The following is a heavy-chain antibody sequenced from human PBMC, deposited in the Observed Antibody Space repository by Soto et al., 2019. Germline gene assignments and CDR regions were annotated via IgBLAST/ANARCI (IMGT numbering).Heavy chain of an antibody. CDR3: ASSDPIPGFGDFGPLFDY. D-gene: IGHD3-10*01. V-gene: IGHV4-59*01. J-gene: IGHJ4*02. Sequence: TSETLSLTCTVSGGSISIDYWSWIRQPPGKGLEWIGYIYYSGSTNYNPSLKSRVTISVDTSKNQFSLKLSSVTAADTAVYYCASSDPIPGFGDFGPLFDYWGQGTLVTVS. CDR2: IYYSGST. CDR1: GGSISIDY.